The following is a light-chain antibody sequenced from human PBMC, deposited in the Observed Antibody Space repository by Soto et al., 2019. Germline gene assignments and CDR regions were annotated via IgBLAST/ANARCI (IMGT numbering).Light chain of an antibody. CDR3: QHSYSSRT. Sequence: DIVLTQSPGTLSLSPGERAALSCRASQSVSSSYLAWYQQKPGQAPRLLIYGASNRATGIADRFSGSGSGTYFNLTISRLQPEVYATYYCQHSYSSRTFGQGTTVEIK. J-gene: IGKJ1*01. CDR1: QSVSSSY. V-gene: IGKV3-20*01. CDR2: GAS.